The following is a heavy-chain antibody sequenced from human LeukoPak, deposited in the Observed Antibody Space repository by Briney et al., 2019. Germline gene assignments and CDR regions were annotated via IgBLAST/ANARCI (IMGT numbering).Heavy chain of an antibody. CDR2: ISGSGGST. Sequence: GGSLRLSCAASGFTFSSYAMSWVRQAPGKGLEWVSAISGSGGSTYYADSVRGRFTISRDNSKNTLYLQMNSLRAEDTAVYYCAKDRVAGSEYFQHWGQGTLVTVSS. CDR3: AKDRVAGSEYFQH. D-gene: IGHD6-19*01. J-gene: IGHJ1*01. V-gene: IGHV3-23*01. CDR1: GFTFSSYA.